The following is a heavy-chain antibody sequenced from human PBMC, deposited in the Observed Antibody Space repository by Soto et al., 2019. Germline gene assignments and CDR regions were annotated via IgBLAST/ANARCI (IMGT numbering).Heavy chain of an antibody. D-gene: IGHD6-13*01. Sequence: PGGSLRLSCAASGFTFSNYAMNWVRQAPGKGLEWISVISGSGGSTYYADSVKGRFTISRDNSKNTLYLQMNSLRAEDTAVYYCARDGGYSSSEFDYWGQGTLVTVSS. V-gene: IGHV3-23*01. CDR3: ARDGGYSSSEFDY. CDR1: GFTFSNYA. CDR2: ISGSGGST. J-gene: IGHJ4*02.